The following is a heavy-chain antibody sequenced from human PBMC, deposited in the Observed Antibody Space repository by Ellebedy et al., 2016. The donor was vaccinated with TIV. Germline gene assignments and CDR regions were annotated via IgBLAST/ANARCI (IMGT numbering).Heavy chain of an antibody. D-gene: IGHD6-13*01. CDR1: GFTFSSYA. V-gene: IGHV3-30-3*01. CDR3: ARDLGLGIAAAGTGY. CDR2: ISYDGSNK. J-gene: IGHJ4*02. Sequence: GGSLRLXXAASGFTFSSYAMHWVRQAPGKGLEWVAVISYDGSNKYYADSVKGRFTISRDNSKNTLYLQMNSLRAEDTAVYYCARDLGLGIAAAGTGYWGQGTLVTVSS.